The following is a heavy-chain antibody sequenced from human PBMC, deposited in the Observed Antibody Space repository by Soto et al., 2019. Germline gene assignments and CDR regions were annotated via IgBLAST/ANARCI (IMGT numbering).Heavy chain of an antibody. Sequence: GGSLRLSCAGSGFNFSEYYMNRIRQAPGKGLEWVSYISGSGSTIDYADSVKGRFTISRDNAKNSLYLQMNSLRAEDTAVYYCARIYGGNGDCWGQGILVTVSS. J-gene: IGHJ4*02. CDR3: ARIYGGNGDC. D-gene: IGHD4-17*01. CDR2: ISGSGSTI. V-gene: IGHV3-11*01. CDR1: GFNFSEYY.